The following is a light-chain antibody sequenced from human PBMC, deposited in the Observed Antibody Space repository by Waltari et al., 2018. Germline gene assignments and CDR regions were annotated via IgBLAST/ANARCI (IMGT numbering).Light chain of an antibody. CDR3: QQYYSIPYT. CDR2: WAS. V-gene: IGKV4-1*01. CDR1: QSVLYSSNNKNY. Sequence: DIVMTQSPDSLAVSLGERATINCKSSQSVLYSSNNKNYLAWYQQKPGQPPKLLIYWASTREPGVPDRFSGSGSGTDFTLTISSLQAEDVAVYYCQQYYSIPYTFGQGTKLEIK. J-gene: IGKJ2*01.